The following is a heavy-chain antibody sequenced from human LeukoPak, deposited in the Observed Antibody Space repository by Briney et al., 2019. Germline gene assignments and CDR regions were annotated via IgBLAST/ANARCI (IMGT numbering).Heavy chain of an antibody. D-gene: IGHD2-2*01. CDR3: ARGLVVPSATT. J-gene: IGHJ3*01. CDR2: IYNNGNA. Sequence: SETLSLTCTVSGGSISSGGDFWTWIRQLPEKGLEWIGYIYNNGNAYYNPSLKSRITISVDTSRNRFSLKLSSVTAADTAVYYCARGLVVPSATTWGQGTTVTVSS. CDR1: GGSISSGGDF. V-gene: IGHV4-31*03.